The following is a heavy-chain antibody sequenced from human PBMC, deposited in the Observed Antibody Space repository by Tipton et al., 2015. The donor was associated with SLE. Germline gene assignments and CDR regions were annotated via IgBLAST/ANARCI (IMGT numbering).Heavy chain of an antibody. V-gene: IGHV3-66*01. CDR3: ARTSISSGWYALDY. CDR2: IYSGGST. J-gene: IGHJ4*02. CDR1: GFTVSSNY. D-gene: IGHD6-19*01. Sequence: SLRLSCAASGFTVSSNYMSWVRQAPGKGLEWVSVIYSGGSTYYADSVKGRFTISRDTSKNTLYLQMNSLRAEDTAVYYCARTSISSGWYALDYWGQGTLVTVSS.